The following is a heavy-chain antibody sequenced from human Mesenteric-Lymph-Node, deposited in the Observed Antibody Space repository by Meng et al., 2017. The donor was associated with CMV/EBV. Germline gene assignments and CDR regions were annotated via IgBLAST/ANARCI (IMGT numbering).Heavy chain of an antibody. CDR1: GGSVSGKY. V-gene: IGHV4-34*01. D-gene: IGHD3-10*01. Sequence: VHLQQWGTGLLKSSETRSLACAVYGGSVSGKYRSWIRKPTEKWMEWNGEIKLGGSTNYNPTLKGGFTLSGNTSKNQFSRKLSSVTAADTAVYSCARHQRWLKSEGGINYWGKEPLVTVSS. J-gene: IGHJ4*02. CDR2: IKLGGST. CDR3: ARHQRWLKSEGGINY.